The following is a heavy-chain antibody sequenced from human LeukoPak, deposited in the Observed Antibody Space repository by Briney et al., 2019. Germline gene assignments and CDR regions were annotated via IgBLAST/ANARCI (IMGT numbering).Heavy chain of an antibody. CDR2: ISAYNGNT. V-gene: IGHV1-18*01. CDR3: ARVPFTMVRGVIITGIDY. Sequence: ASVKVSCKASGYTFTSYGISWVRQAPGQGLEWMGWISAYNGNTNYAQKLQGRVTMTTDTSTSTAYMELRSLRSDDTAVYYCARVPFTMVRGVIITGIDYWGQGTLVTVSS. CDR1: GYTFTSYG. J-gene: IGHJ4*02. D-gene: IGHD3-10*01.